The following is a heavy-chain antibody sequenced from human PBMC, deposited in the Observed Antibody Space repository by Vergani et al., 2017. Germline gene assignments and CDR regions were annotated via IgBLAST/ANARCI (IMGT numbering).Heavy chain of an antibody. CDR1: GGSISSSSYY. CDR2: IYYSGST. Sequence: QLQLQESGPGLVKPSETLSLTCTVSGGSISSSSYYWGWIRQPPGKGLEWIGSIYYSGSTYYNPSLKSRVTISVDTSKNQFSLKLSSVTAADTAVYYCARGSLRYGSGSYDYWGQGTLVTVSS. V-gene: IGHV4-39*01. D-gene: IGHD3-10*01. J-gene: IGHJ4*02. CDR3: ARGSLRYGSGSYDY.